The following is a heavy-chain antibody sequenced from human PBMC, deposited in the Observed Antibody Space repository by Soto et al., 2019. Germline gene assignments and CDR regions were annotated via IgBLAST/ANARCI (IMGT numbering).Heavy chain of an antibody. Sequence: PSETLSLTSTISGGSVSSGSYYWSWIRQPPGKGLEWIGYIYYSGSTNYNPSLKSRVTISVDTSKNQFSLKLSSVTAADTAVYYCARGGSGSYSYNWFDPWGQGTLVTVSS. V-gene: IGHV4-61*01. CDR2: IYYSGST. CDR1: GGSVSSGSYY. J-gene: IGHJ5*02. D-gene: IGHD3-10*01. CDR3: ARGGSGSYSYNWFDP.